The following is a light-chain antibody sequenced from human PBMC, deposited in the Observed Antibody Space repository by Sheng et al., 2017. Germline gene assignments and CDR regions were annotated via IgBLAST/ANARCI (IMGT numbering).Light chain of an antibody. J-gene: IGLJ1*01. CDR2: NDN. V-gene: IGLV1-51*02. CDR3: ETWDSSLSAGV. CDR1: NSNIGNDN. Sequence: QAVLTQPPSASGTPGQRVTISCSGSNSNIGNDNVYWYQQLPGTAPKLLIYNDNKRPSGIPDRFSGSKSGTSATLGITGLQTGDEADYYCETWDSSLSAGVFGTGTKVAVL.